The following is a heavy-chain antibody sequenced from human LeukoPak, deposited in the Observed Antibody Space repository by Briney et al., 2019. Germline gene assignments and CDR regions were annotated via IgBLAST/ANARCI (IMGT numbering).Heavy chain of an antibody. D-gene: IGHD3-9*01. V-gene: IGHV3-30*18. CDR1: GFTFSSYG. CDR3: AKMGRRYFDWYDAFDI. J-gene: IGHJ3*02. CDR2: ISYDGSNK. Sequence: GGSLRLSCAASGFTFSSYGMHWVRQAPGKGLEWVAVISYDGSNKYYADSVKGRFTISSDNSKNTLYLQMNSLRAEDTAVYYCAKMGRRYFDWYDAFDIWGQGTMVTVSS.